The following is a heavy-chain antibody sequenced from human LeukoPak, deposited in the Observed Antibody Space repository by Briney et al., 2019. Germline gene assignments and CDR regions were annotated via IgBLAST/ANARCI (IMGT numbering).Heavy chain of an antibody. CDR3: ARDPIGGRPDYLDY. CDR1: GFSFGTYA. V-gene: IGHV3-30*01. D-gene: IGHD3-10*01. J-gene: IGHJ4*02. Sequence: PGGSLRLSCTASGFSFGTYAMHWVRQAPGKGFEWVAVISSDASITIYPDSMRGRFITSRDNSKNTLYLDMNNLRGEDTALYFCARDPIGGRPDYLDYWGQGTLVTVSS. CDR2: ISSDASIT.